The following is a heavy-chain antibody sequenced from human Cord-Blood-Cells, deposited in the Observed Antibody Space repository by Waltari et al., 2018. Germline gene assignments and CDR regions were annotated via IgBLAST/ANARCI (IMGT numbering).Heavy chain of an antibody. CDR1: GYTFPSYA. D-gene: IGHD6-19*01. CDR3: AREGRRAIAVAGYYDY. CDR2: INAGNGNT. Sequence: QVQLVQSGAEVKKPGASVTVSCKASGYTFPSYAMHLVRQAPGQRLEWMGWINAGNGNTKYSQKFQGRVTITRDTSASTAYMELSSLRSEDTAVYYCAREGRRAIAVAGYYDYWGQGTLVTVSS. J-gene: IGHJ4*02. V-gene: IGHV1-3*01.